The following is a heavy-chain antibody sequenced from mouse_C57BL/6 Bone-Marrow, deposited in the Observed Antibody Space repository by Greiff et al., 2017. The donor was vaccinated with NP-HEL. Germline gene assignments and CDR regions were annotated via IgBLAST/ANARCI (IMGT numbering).Heavy chain of an antibody. D-gene: IGHD2-1*01. V-gene: IGHV14-4*01. CDR3: TTLYGNYVVRYAMDY. Sequence: VQLKESGAELVRPGASVKLSCTASGFNIKDDYMHWVKQRPEQGLEWIGWIDPENGDTEYASKFQGKATITADTSSNTAYLQLSSLTSEDTAVYYCTTLYGNYVVRYAMDYWGQGTSVTVSS. J-gene: IGHJ4*01. CDR1: GFNIKDDY. CDR2: IDPENGDT.